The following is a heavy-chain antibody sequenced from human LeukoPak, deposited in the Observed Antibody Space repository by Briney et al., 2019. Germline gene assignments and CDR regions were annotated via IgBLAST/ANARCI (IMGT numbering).Heavy chain of an antibody. Sequence: PSETLSLTCTVSGGSISSYYWSWIRQPPGKGLEWIGYIYYSGSTNYNPSLKSRVTISVDTSKNQFSLKLSSVTAADAAVYYCARVGPRDTIDYWGQGTLVTVSS. CDR2: IYYSGST. V-gene: IGHV4-59*12. CDR3: ARVGPRDTIDY. CDR1: GGSISSYY. J-gene: IGHJ4*02.